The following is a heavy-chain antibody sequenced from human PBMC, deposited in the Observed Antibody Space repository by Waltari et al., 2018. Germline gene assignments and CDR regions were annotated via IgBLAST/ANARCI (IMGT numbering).Heavy chain of an antibody. D-gene: IGHD3-10*01. CDR3: VRGYNGFEY. CDR1: GFTISSYE. Sequence: EVQLVESGGGLVQPGGSLRLSCAAYGFTISSYEMHWARQATGKGLEWVSGIGTAGDTYSAGSVKGRFTISREDAKNSLYLQMNSLRAGDTAVYYCVRGYNGFEYWGQGTLVTVSS. J-gene: IGHJ4*02. V-gene: IGHV3-13*01. CDR2: IGTAGDT.